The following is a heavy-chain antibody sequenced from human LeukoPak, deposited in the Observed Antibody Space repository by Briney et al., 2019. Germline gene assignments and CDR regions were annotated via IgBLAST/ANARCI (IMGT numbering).Heavy chain of an antibody. V-gene: IGHV4-38-2*01. J-gene: IGHJ4*02. D-gene: IGHD1-26*01. CDR1: GYSISSGYY. CDR2: IYHSGST. CDR3: ARWASIFEY. Sequence: SETLSLTCAVSGYSISSGYYWGWIRQPPGKGLEWSGRIYHSGSTYYNPSLKSRVTISVDTSKNQLSLKLSSVTAADTAVYYCARWASIFEYWGQGPLVTVSS.